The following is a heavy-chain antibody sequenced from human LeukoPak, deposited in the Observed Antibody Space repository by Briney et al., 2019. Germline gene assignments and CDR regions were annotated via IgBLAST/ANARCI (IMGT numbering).Heavy chain of an antibody. CDR2: IIPIFGTA. J-gene: IGHJ4*02. D-gene: IGHD6-25*01. CDR1: GGTFSTYA. CDR3: ARGTADSGVGH. Sequence: ASVKVSCKASGGTFSTYAISWVRQAPGQGLEWMGGIIPIFGTADYPQKFQGRVTITADESTSTANMELSSLRSEDTAVYYCARGTADSGVGHWGQGTLVTVSS. V-gene: IGHV1-69*13.